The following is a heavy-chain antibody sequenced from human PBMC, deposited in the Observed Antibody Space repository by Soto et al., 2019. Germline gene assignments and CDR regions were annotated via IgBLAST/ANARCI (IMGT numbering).Heavy chain of an antibody. J-gene: IGHJ3*02. V-gene: IGHV4-34*01. CDR2: INHSGSY. CDR1: GGSFITYD. D-gene: IGHD3-9*01. CDR3: ARGGSNDWQVALDI. Sequence: SATLSLTCAVSGGSFITYDYNWIRPSPGKGLEWIGEINHSGSYNYSPSLKSRVTMSLDTSKNQLSLRLTSVTAADTAVYYCARGGSNDWQVALDIWGQGTGVTVS.